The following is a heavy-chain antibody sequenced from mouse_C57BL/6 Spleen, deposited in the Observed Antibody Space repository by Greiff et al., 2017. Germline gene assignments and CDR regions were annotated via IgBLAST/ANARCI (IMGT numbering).Heavy chain of an antibody. CDR2: IYPSDSET. Sequence: QVQLQQPGAELVRPGSSVKLSCKASGYTFTSYWMDWVKQRPGQGLEWIGNIYPSDSETHYNQKFKDKATLTVGKSSSTAYMQLSSLTSEEYAVDYCGREGEYGTLFDYWGQGTTLTVSS. D-gene: IGHD2-10*02. V-gene: IGHV1-61*01. CDR1: GYTFTSYW. CDR3: GREGEYGTLFDY. J-gene: IGHJ2*01.